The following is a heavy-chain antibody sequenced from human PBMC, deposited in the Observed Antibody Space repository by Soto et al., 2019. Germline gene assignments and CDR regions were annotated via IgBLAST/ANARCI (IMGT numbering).Heavy chain of an antibody. J-gene: IGHJ5*02. CDR2: IYAGGSI. Sequence: EVQLVESGGGLVQPGGSLRLSCTASGLTVSTNYMSWVRQAPGKGLEWVSVIYAGGSIYYADSVKGRFTISRDISKNTLYLQMNTLTTEDTAGYYCARGSRQTTPSWGRGTLVTVSS. D-gene: IGHD1-1*01. CDR3: ARGSRQTTPS. CDR1: GLTVSTNY. V-gene: IGHV3-66*01.